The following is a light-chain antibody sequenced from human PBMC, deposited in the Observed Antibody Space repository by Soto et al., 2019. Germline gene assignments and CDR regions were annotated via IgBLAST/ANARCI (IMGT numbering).Light chain of an antibody. CDR1: SSDVGSYTY. V-gene: IGLV2-14*01. Sequence: QSVLTQPASVSGPPGQSITISCTGTSSDVGSYTYVSWYQQHPGKAPQLIIYEVSNRPSGVSNRFSGSKSGNTASLTISGLQVEDEADYYCSSYTSSSTPYVFGTGTKVTVL. CDR3: SSYTSSSTPYV. CDR2: EVS. J-gene: IGLJ1*01.